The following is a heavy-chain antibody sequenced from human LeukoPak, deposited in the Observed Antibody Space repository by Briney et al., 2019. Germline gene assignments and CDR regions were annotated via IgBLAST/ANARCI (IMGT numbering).Heavy chain of an antibody. J-gene: IGHJ6*03. CDR3: ARGSSTSCYSLCYYYMDV. V-gene: IGHV1-69*04. D-gene: IGHD2-2*01. Sequence: GASVKVSCKASGGTFSSYAISWVRQAPGQGLEWMERIIPILGIANYAQKFQGRVTITADESTSTAYMELSSLRSEDTAVYYCARGSSTSCYSLCYYYMDVWGKGTTVTVSS. CDR2: IIPILGIA. CDR1: GGTFSSYA.